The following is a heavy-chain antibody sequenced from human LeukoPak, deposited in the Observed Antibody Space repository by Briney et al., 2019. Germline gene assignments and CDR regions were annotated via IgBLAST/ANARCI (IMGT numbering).Heavy chain of an antibody. J-gene: IGHJ4*02. Sequence: HPGGSLRLSCAASGFTVSTNYMSWVRQAPGKGLEWVSVIYSGGSTYYADSVKGRFTISRDNSKNTLYLQMNSLRAEDTAVYYCAREASSGWYDYWGQGTLVTVSS. CDR3: AREASSGWYDY. V-gene: IGHV3-53*01. CDR2: IYSGGST. CDR1: GFTVSTNY. D-gene: IGHD6-19*01.